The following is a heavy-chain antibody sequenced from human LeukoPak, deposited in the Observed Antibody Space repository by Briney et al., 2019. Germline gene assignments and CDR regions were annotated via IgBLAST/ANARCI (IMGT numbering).Heavy chain of an antibody. D-gene: IGHD6-19*01. CDR1: GFTFSAST. J-gene: IGHJ4*02. Sequence: TPGGSLRLSCAASGFTFSASTMNWVRQAPGKGLQWVSSISGSSTYIYYADSVEGRFAISRDNAKNSLYLQMNSLRAEDTAIYYCARDPWVAVAGTDSLGLGNYYFDYWGQGTLVSASS. V-gene: IGHV3-21*01. CDR3: ARDPWVAVAGTDSLGLGNYYFDY. CDR2: ISGSSTYI.